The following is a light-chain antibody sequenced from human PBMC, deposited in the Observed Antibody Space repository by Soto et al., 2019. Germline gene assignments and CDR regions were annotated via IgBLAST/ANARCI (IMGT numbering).Light chain of an antibody. CDR2: GAS. J-gene: IGKJ4*01. CDR1: QSISSSF. CDR3: QQYGSSPPLS. V-gene: IGKV3-20*01. Sequence: EFVLTQSPGKLSLSPGERATLSCRASQSISSSFLAWYQQKPGQAPMLLIYGASSRGTGIPDRFSGSGSGKDFTLTISRLEPEDFAVYYCQQYGSSPPLSFGGGTKVEIK.